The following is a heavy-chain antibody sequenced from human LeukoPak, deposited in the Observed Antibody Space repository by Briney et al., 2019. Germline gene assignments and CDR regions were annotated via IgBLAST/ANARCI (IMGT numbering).Heavy chain of an antibody. Sequence: GASVKVSCKASGYIFTSFYMHWVRQAPGQGLEWMGIINPSGGGTTYAQKFQGRVTMTRDTPTSTVYMELSSLRSEDTAVYYCTRRYLNGMDVWGQGTTVTVSS. CDR2: INPSGGGT. CDR1: GYIFTSFY. V-gene: IGHV1-46*01. D-gene: IGHD1-1*01. J-gene: IGHJ6*02. CDR3: TRRYLNGMDV.